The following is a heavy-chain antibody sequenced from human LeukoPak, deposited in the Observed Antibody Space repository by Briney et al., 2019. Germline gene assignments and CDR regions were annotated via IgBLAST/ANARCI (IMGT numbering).Heavy chain of an antibody. CDR3: ARGIAAAGPYYYYGMDV. J-gene: IGHJ6*02. CDR2: IYYSGST. Sequence: SETLSLPCTVSGGSISSYYWSWIRQPPGKGLEWIGYIYYSGSTNYNPSLKSRVTISVDTSKNQFSLKLSSVTAADTAVYYCARGIAAAGPYYYYGMDVWGQGTTVTVSS. D-gene: IGHD6-13*01. CDR1: GGSISSYY. V-gene: IGHV4-59*08.